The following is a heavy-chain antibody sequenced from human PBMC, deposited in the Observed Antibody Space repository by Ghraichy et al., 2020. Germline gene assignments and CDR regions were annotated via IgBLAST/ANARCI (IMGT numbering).Heavy chain of an antibody. CDR3: ARSMVRGYGPRWFDP. J-gene: IGHJ5*02. Sequence: SVKVSCKASGGTFSSYAISWVRQAPGQGLEWMGGIIPIFGTANYAQKFQGRVTITADESTSTAYMELSSLRSEDTAVYYCARSMVRGYGPRWFDPWGQGTLVTVSS. D-gene: IGHD3-10*01. CDR1: GGTFSSYA. CDR2: IIPIFGTA. V-gene: IGHV1-69*13.